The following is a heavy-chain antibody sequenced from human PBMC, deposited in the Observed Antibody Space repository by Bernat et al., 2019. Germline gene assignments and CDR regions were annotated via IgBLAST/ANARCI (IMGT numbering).Heavy chain of an antibody. J-gene: IGHJ3*02. CDR1: GFTFSGSA. D-gene: IGHD2-21*02. CDR3: TGSVVVTAERYSGAFDI. V-gene: IGHV3-73*02. Sequence: EVQLVESGGGLVQPGGSLKLSCAASGFTFSGSAMHWVRQASGKGLEWVGRIRSKANSYAKAYGASVKGRFTISRDDSKNTAYLQMNSLKTEDTAVYYCTGSVVVTAERYSGAFDIWGQGTMVTVSS. CDR2: IRSKANSYAK.